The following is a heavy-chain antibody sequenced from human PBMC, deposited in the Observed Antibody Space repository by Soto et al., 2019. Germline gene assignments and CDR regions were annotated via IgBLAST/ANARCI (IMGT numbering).Heavy chain of an antibody. J-gene: IGHJ5*02. CDR1: GGTFSSYA. V-gene: IGHV1-69*06. Sequence: VASVKVSCKASGGTFSSYAISWVRQAPGQGLEWMGGIIPIFGTANYAQKFQGRVTITADKSTSTAYMELSSLRSEDTDVYYCARHPEPSSSWYGWFDPWGQGTLVTVSS. D-gene: IGHD6-13*01. CDR2: IIPIFGTA. CDR3: ARHPEPSSSWYGWFDP.